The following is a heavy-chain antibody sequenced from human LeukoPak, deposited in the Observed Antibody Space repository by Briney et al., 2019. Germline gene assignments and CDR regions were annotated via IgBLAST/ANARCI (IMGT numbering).Heavy chain of an antibody. Sequence: PSETLSLTCAVYGGSFSGYYWSWIRQPPGKGLKWIGEFNHSGSTDYNPSLKSRVTISVDTSKNQFSLKLSSVTAADTAVYYCARGRRYYYDSSGYRHWGQGTLVTVSS. J-gene: IGHJ4*02. V-gene: IGHV4-34*01. CDR1: GGSFSGYY. CDR3: ARGRRYYYDSSGYRH. D-gene: IGHD3-22*01. CDR2: FNHSGST.